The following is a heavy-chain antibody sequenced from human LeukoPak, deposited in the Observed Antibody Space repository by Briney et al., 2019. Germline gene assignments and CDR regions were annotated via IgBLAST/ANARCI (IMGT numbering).Heavy chain of an antibody. CDR3: ARVGASGGLDAFDI. J-gene: IGHJ3*02. CDR1: GFTFSSYS. CDR2: ISSSSSYI. D-gene: IGHD1-26*01. V-gene: IGHV3-21*01. Sequence: GGSLRLSCAASGFTFSSYSMNWVRQAPGKGLEWVSSISSSSSYIYYADSVKGRFTISRDNAKNSLYLQMNSLRAEDTAVYYCARVGASGGLDAFDIRGQGTMVTVSS.